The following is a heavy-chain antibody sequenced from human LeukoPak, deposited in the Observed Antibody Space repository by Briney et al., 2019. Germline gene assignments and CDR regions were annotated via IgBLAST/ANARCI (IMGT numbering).Heavy chain of an antibody. CDR3: ARDGGEYSGSYRGDY. D-gene: IGHD1-26*01. Sequence: SETLSLTCTASGGSISSGSYYWSWIRQPAGKGLEWIGRIYTSGSTNYNPSLKSRVTISVDTSKNQFSLKLSSVTAADTAVYYCARDGGEYSGSYRGDYWGQGTLVTVSS. J-gene: IGHJ4*02. CDR2: IYTSGST. CDR1: GGSISSGSYY. V-gene: IGHV4-61*02.